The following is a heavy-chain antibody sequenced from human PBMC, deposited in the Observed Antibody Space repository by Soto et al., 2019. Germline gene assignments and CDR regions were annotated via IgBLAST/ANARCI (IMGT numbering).Heavy chain of an antibody. J-gene: IGHJ3*02. Sequence: ASVKVSCKASGYTFTGYYMHWVRQAPGQGLEWMGWINPNSGGTNYAQKFQGWVTMTRDTSISTAYMELSRLRSDDTAVYYCARVGILTGSDAFDIWCQGTMVTVSS. CDR1: GYTFTGYY. V-gene: IGHV1-2*04. CDR2: INPNSGGT. CDR3: ARVGILTGSDAFDI. D-gene: IGHD3-9*01.